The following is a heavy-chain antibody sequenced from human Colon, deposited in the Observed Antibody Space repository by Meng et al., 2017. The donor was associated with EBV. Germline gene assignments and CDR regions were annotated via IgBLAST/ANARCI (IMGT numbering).Heavy chain of an antibody. CDR1: GGSISSNGYY. V-gene: IGHV4-39*01. CDR3: ARRRGGSGRDC. Sequence: QMRLQGSGPGLWKRSGTLSLSFTVSGGSISSNGYYWDWVSQPPGKGLEWIVAIYHSGSTSYNPSLQSRVTMFVDTSKNQFSLMVTSVTATDTAVYDCARRRGGSGRDCCGQGTLVTVSS. D-gene: IGHD3-10*01. J-gene: IGHJ4*02. CDR2: IYHSGST.